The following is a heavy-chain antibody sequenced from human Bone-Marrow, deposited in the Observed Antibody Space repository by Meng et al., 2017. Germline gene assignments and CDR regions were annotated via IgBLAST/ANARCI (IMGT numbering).Heavy chain of an antibody. Sequence: SETLSLTCAVSGYSISSGCYWGWIRQPPGKGLEWIGSIYHSGSTYYNPSLKSRVTISVDTSKNQFSLKLSSVTAADTAVYYCARVALAVAGIGSWGQGTLVTVSS. CDR2: IYHSGST. D-gene: IGHD6-19*01. CDR3: ARVALAVAGIGS. J-gene: IGHJ5*02. V-gene: IGHV4-38-2*01. CDR1: GYSISSGCY.